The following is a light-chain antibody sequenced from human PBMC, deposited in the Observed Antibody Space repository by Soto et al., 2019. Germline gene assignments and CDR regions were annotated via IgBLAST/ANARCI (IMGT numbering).Light chain of an antibody. V-gene: IGLV1-44*01. CDR3: AAWDDSLNAL. J-gene: IGLJ1*01. Sequence: QSVLTQPPSASGTPGQRVTLSCSGSSSNIGSNTVNWYQQLPGTAPKLLIYSNNQRPSGVPDRFSGSKSGTSASLAISGLQSEDEADYYCAAWDDSLNALFGTGTNLTVL. CDR2: SNN. CDR1: SSNIGSNT.